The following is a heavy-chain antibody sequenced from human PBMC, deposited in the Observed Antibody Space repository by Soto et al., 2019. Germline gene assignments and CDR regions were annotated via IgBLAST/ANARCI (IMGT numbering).Heavy chain of an antibody. J-gene: IGHJ4*02. D-gene: IGHD4-4*01. CDR1: GDSVSSNSAA. CDR3: LRITWKHVTSRNY. CDR2: TYYRSRWYN. V-gene: IGHV6-1*01. Sequence: SQTLSLTCAISGDSVSSNSAAWNWIRQSPSRGLEWLGGTYYRSRWYNDSAVSLKSRIVINPDTSKNQLSLQLNSVTPDETAVYYCLRITWKHVTSRNYWGQGFLVTVSS.